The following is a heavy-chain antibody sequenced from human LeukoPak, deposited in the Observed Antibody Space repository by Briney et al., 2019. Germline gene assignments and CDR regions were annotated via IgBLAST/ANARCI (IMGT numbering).Heavy chain of an antibody. CDR2: IYYSGST. V-gene: IGHV4-30-4*01. D-gene: IGHD3-16*01. CDR1: GDSISSADYY. Sequence: PSQTLSLTCTVSGDSISSADYYWSWIRQPPGKGLEWIGYIYYSGSTYYNPSLKSRVTISVDTSKNQFSLKLSSVTAADTAVYYCARVLGRWGGAFDIWGQGTMVTVS. CDR3: ARVLGRWGGAFDI. J-gene: IGHJ3*02.